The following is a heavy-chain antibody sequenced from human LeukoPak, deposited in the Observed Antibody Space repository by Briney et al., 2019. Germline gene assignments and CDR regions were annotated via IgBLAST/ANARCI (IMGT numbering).Heavy chain of an antibody. Sequence: GGSLRLSCAASGFTFSSYGMHWVRQAPGKGLEWVAVIWYDGSNKYYADSVKGRFTISRGNSKNTLYLQMNSLRAEDTVVYYCAKDRYVLRYFDWLYLFDYWGQGTLVTVSS. J-gene: IGHJ4*02. D-gene: IGHD3-9*01. CDR1: GFTFSSYG. V-gene: IGHV3-33*06. CDR2: IWYDGSNK. CDR3: AKDRYVLRYFDWLYLFDY.